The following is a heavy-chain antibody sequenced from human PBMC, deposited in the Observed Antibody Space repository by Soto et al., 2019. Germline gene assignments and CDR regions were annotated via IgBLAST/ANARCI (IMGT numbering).Heavy chain of an antibody. CDR3: ASLDYGTSFDY. CDR2: ISYDGSNK. V-gene: IGHV3-30-3*01. J-gene: IGHJ4*02. Sequence: QVQLVESGGGVVQPGRSLRLSCAASGFTFSSYAMHWVRQAPGKGLEWVAVISYDGSNKYYADSVKGRFTISRDNSKNTLYMQMNSLRSEDKAVYYCASLDYGTSFDYWGQGTLVNVSS. CDR1: GFTFSSYA. D-gene: IGHD4-17*01.